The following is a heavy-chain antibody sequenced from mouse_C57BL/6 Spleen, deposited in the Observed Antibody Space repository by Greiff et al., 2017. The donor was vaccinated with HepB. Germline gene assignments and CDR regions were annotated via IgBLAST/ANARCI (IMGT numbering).Heavy chain of an antibody. Sequence: QVQLKQPGAELVMPGASVKLSCKASGYTFTSYWMHWVKQRPGQGLEGIGEIDPSDSYTNYNQKFKGKSTLTVDKSSSTAYMQLSSLTSEDSAVYYCARSRLRPYAMDYWGQGTSVTVSS. J-gene: IGHJ4*01. CDR2: IDPSDSYT. D-gene: IGHD2-4*01. V-gene: IGHV1-69*01. CDR1: GYTFTSYW. CDR3: ARSRLRPYAMDY.